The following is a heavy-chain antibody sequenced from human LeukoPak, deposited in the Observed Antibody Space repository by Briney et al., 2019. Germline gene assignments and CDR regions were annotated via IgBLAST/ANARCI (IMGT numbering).Heavy chain of an antibody. V-gene: IGHV3-23*01. CDR1: GFTLSNAW. J-gene: IGHJ6*03. CDR2: LSGSDDNP. CDR3: AKIGRRYDFWTGYYEEEVDYMDV. Sequence: GGSLRLSCAASGFTLSNAWMNWVRQAPGKGLEWVAALSGSDDNPDHADSVKGRFTISRDNSKNTLYLQMNSLRAEDTAVYYCAKIGRRYDFWTGYYEEEVDYMDVWGKGTTVTVSS. D-gene: IGHD3-3*01.